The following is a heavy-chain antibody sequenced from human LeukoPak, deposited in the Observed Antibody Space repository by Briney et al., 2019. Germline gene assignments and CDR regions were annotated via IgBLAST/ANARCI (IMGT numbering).Heavy chain of an antibody. D-gene: IGHD2-15*01. V-gene: IGHV3-21*01. Sequence: GSLRLSCAASGFTFSSYSMNWVRQAPGKGPEWVSSITSGSTYIYYADSVKGRFTISRDNAKNSLYLQMNSLRAEDTALYYCARVHGGFYYMDAWGKGTTVTVSS. CDR1: GFTFSSYS. J-gene: IGHJ6*03. CDR3: ARVHGGFYYMDA. CDR2: ITSGSTYI.